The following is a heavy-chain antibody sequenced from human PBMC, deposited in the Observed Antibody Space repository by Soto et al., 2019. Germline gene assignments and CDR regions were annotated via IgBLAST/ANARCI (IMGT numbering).Heavy chain of an antibody. D-gene: IGHD2-15*01. V-gene: IGHV4-34*01. CDR2: INDSGST. J-gene: IGHJ5*02. Sequence: QVQLQQGGAGLLKPSETLSLTCAVYGGAFRGYYWSWIRQPPGKGLEWLGEINDSGSTNYNPSLKSRITISPDTSKKEISLRLSSVTAADTAVYYCARERGRYCSGESCYPFGPWGQGALVTVSS. CDR1: GGAFRGYY. CDR3: ARERGRYCSGESCYPFGP.